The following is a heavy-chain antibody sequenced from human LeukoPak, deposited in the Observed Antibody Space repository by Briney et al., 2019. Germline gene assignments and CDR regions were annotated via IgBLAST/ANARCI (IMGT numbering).Heavy chain of an antibody. V-gene: IGHV3-23*01. Sequence: GGSLRLSCAASGFTFSSYAMSWVRQAPGKGLEWVSAISGSGGSTYYADSVKGRFTISRDNSKNTLYLQMNSLRAEDTAVYYCAKDKSDILTGYYRRWGQGTLVTASS. CDR1: GFTFSSYA. J-gene: IGHJ4*02. CDR2: ISGSGGST. D-gene: IGHD3-9*01. CDR3: AKDKSDILTGYYRR.